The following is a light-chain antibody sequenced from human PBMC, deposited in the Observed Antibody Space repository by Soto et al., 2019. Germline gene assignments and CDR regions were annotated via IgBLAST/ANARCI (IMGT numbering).Light chain of an antibody. CDR3: QQYNHWPPVT. Sequence: DIVMTQSPATLSVSPGERATXXXXXXQSVGSNLAWYQQRPGQAPRLLIYGASTRATGIPARFSGSGSGTDFTLTISSLQSEDFALYYCQQYNHWPPVTFGGGTKVDI. CDR2: GAS. J-gene: IGKJ4*01. CDR1: QSVGSN. V-gene: IGKV3-15*01.